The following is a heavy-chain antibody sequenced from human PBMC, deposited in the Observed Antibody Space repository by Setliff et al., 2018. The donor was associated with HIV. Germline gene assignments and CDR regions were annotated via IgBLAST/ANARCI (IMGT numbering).Heavy chain of an antibody. CDR3: ARKDGVGYCDSNSCYGIGPIDF. CDR2: INPKSGAT. J-gene: IGHJ4*02. Sequence: VASVKVSCKASGYSFTGYYVNWVRQAPGQGLEWMGRINPKSGATNLAQKFQGRVTLTRETSVTTVYMELTSLRSDDTAVYYCARKDGVGYCDSNSCYGIGPIDFWGQGSLVTVSS. D-gene: IGHD2-2*01. V-gene: IGHV1-2*06. CDR1: GYSFTGYY.